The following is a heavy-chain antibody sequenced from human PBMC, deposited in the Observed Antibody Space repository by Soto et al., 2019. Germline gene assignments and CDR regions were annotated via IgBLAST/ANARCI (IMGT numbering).Heavy chain of an antibody. J-gene: IGHJ3*02. Sequence: GESLKISCKGSGYSFTSYWIGWVRQMPGKGLEWMGIIYPGDSDTRYSPSFQGQVTISADKSISTAYLQWSSLKASDTAMYYCAASNTAMVPYDAFDIWGQGTMVTVSS. CDR2: IYPGDSDT. V-gene: IGHV5-51*01. CDR3: AASNTAMVPYDAFDI. CDR1: GYSFTSYW. D-gene: IGHD5-18*01.